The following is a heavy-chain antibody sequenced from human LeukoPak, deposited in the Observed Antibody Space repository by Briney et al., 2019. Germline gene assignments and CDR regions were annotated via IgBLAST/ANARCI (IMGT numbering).Heavy chain of an antibody. CDR2: IYSGADT. Sequence: GGSLRLSCAASGFIVSSNHMSWVRQAPEKGPEWVSIIYSGADTYYADSVKGRFTVSRDNSKNTVYLQMNSLRAEDTAVYYCARGAAGGSGGIDYWGQGTLVTVSS. D-gene: IGHD6-13*01. CDR3: ARGAAGGSGGIDY. CDR1: GFIVSSNH. J-gene: IGHJ4*02. V-gene: IGHV3-53*01.